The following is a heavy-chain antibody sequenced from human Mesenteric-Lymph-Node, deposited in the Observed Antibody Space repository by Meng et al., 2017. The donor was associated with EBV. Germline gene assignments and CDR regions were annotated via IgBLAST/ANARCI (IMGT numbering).Heavy chain of an antibody. J-gene: IGHJ4*02. CDR3: ARVNEGQWLVRGAFDY. CDR1: GGSIRTSNW. Sequence: VERQEPGPGLVKPSGTLAPTCAVPGGSIRTSNWWGWVRQPPGKGLEWIGEIYHGGSTNYNPSLTSRVTISVDESKNEFSLSLTSVTAADTAVYFCARVNEGQWLVRGAFDYWGQGTLVTVSS. V-gene: IGHV4-4*02. CDR2: IYHGGST. D-gene: IGHD6-19*01.